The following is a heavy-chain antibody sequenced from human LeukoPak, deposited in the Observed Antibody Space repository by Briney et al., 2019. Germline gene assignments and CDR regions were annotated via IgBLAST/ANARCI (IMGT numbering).Heavy chain of an antibody. V-gene: IGHV3-53*01. J-gene: IGHJ4*02. CDR3: ARGLTKNSSGRY. D-gene: IGHD6-19*01. Sequence: PGGSLRLSXAASGFTVSSNYVSWVRQAPGKGLEWVSVIYSGGSTYYADSVKGRFTISRDNAKNSLYLQMNSLRAEDTAVYYCARGLTKNSSGRYWGQGTLVTVSS. CDR1: GFTVSSNY. CDR2: IYSGGST.